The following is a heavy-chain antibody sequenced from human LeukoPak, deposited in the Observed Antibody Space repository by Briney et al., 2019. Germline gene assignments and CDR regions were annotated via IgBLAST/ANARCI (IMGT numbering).Heavy chain of an antibody. CDR1: GYTFTGYY. Sequence: ASVKVSCKASGYTFTGYYMHWVRQAPGQGLEWMGWINPNSGGTNYAQKFQGRVTMTRDTSISTAYMELSRLRSDDTAVYYCAGDYYDSSGYEFFDYWGQGTLVTVSS. J-gene: IGHJ4*02. CDR2: INPNSGGT. CDR3: AGDYYDSSGYEFFDY. V-gene: IGHV1-2*02. D-gene: IGHD3-22*01.